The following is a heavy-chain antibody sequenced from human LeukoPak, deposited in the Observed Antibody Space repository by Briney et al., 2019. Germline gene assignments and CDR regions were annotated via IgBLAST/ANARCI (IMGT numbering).Heavy chain of an antibody. V-gene: IGHV1-46*01. Sequence: GASVKVSCKASGYTFTNHCMHWVRQAPGQGLEWMGGINPNGDTTPYEKKLQGRVTKTKDPSTSTLYMELSSLRSEDTGVYYCARSLNYSNSYWWLYPWGQGTLVTVSS. CDR2: INPNGDTT. D-gene: IGHD4-11*01. J-gene: IGHJ5*02. CDR1: GYTFTNHC. CDR3: ARSLNYSNSYWWLYP.